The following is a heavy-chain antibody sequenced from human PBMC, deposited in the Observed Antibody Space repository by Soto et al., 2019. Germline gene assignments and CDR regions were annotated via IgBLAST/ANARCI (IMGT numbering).Heavy chain of an antibody. CDR2: IWYDGSNK. CDR3: ARDRRRYSSSWTHFDY. V-gene: IGHV3-33*01. CDR1: GFTFSRYG. Sequence: VGSLRLSCAASGFTFSRYGMHWVRQARGKGLEWVAVIWYDGSNKYYADSVKGRFTISRDNSKNTLYLQMNSLRAEDTAVYYCARDRRRYSSSWTHFDYWGQGTLVTVSS. J-gene: IGHJ4*02. D-gene: IGHD6-13*01.